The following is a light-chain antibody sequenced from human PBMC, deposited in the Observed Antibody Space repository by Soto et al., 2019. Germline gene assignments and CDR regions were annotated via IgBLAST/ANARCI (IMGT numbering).Light chain of an antibody. CDR3: QQSYDTPYT. Sequence: DIQMTQSPSSLSASVGDRVTITCRASQSVSSFLNWYQQKPGKAPKLLIYAASSLQSGVPSRFSGSGSGTDFTLTISCLQPEDFATYYCQQSYDTPYTFGQGTKLEIK. CDR2: AAS. CDR1: QSVSSF. J-gene: IGKJ2*01. V-gene: IGKV1-39*01.